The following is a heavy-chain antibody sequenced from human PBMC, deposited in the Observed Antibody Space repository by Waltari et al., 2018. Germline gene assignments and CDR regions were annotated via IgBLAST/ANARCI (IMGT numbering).Heavy chain of an antibody. J-gene: IGHJ4*02. CDR1: GGTFSSYT. D-gene: IGHD2-21*02. V-gene: IGHV1-69*08. CDR2: IIPILGIA. Sequence: QVQLVQSGAEVKKPGSSVKVSCKASGGTFSSYTISWVRQAPGQGLEWMGRIIPILGIANYAQKCQGRVTITADKSTSTAYMELSSLRSEDTAVYYCAKDKVREGGGDCYYDYWGQGTLVTVSS. CDR3: AKDKVREGGGDCYYDY.